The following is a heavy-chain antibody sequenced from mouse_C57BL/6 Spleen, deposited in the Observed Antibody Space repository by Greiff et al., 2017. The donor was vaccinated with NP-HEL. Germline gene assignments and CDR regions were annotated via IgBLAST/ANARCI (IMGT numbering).Heavy chain of an antibody. CDR2: IHPNSGST. CDR1: GYTFTSYW. J-gene: IGHJ1*03. V-gene: IGHV1-64*01. Sequence: QVQLQQPGAELVKPGASVKLSCKASGYTFTSYWMHWVKQRPGQGLEWIGMIHPNSGSTNYNEKFKSKATLTVDKSSSTAYMQLSSLTSEDSAVYYCARGDYGSSSHWYFDVRGTGTTVTVSS. D-gene: IGHD1-1*01. CDR3: ARGDYGSSSHWYFDV.